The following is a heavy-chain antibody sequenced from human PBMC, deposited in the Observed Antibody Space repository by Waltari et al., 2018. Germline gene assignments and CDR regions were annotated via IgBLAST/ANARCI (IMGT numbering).Heavy chain of an antibody. Sequence: QLQLQESGPGLVKPSETLSLTCTVSGGSISSSSYYWGWIRQPPGKGLEWIGSIYYSGSTYHDPSLKSRGTIFVDTSRNQFSLKLSSVTAADTAVYYCARPQGRSGWGAFDIWCQGTMVTVSS. J-gene: IGHJ3*02. D-gene: IGHD6-19*01. CDR1: GGSISSSSYY. CDR2: IYYSGST. CDR3: ARPQGRSGWGAFDI. V-gene: IGHV4-39*01.